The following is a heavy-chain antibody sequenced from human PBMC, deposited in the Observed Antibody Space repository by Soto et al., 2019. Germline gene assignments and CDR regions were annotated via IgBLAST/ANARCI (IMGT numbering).Heavy chain of an antibody. Sequence: SETLSLTCAVYGGSFSGYYWSWIRQPPGKGLEWIGEINHSGSTNYNPSLKSRVTISVDTSKNQFSLKLSSVTAADTAVYYCANRGSSSSSFDYWGQGTLVTVSS. V-gene: IGHV4-34*01. CDR3: ANRGSSSSSFDY. CDR1: GGSFSGYY. J-gene: IGHJ4*02. CDR2: INHSGST. D-gene: IGHD6-6*01.